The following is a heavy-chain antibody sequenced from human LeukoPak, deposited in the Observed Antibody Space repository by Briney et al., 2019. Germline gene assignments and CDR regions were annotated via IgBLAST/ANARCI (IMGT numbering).Heavy chain of an antibody. CDR1: GFTFSSYA. CDR3: ARGGGEQNYYFDY. D-gene: IGHD1/OR15-1a*01. V-gene: IGHV3-23*01. CDR2: ISGSGGST. J-gene: IGHJ4*02. Sequence: PGGSLRLSCAASGFTFSSYAMNWVRQAPGKGLEWVSGISGSGGSTYYADSVKGRFTISRDNYRNTLYLQMNSLRAEDTAIYYCARGGGEQNYYFDYWGKGTLVTVSS.